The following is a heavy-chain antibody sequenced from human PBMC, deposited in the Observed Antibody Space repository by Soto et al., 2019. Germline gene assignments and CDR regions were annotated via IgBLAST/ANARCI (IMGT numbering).Heavy chain of an antibody. CDR1: GFTFSSYA. D-gene: IGHD1-26*01. Sequence: EVQLLESGGGLVQPGGSLRLSCAASGFTFSSYAMSWVRQAPGKGLEWVSAISGSGGSTYYADSVKGRFTISRDNSKNTLYLQMNSLRAEDTAVYYCAKDQHHRIVGATTGAFDIWGQGTMVTVSS. J-gene: IGHJ3*02. CDR3: AKDQHHRIVGATTGAFDI. CDR2: ISGSGGST. V-gene: IGHV3-23*01.